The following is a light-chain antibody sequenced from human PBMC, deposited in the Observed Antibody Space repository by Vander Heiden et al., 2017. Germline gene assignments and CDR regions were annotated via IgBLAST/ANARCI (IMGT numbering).Light chain of an antibody. V-gene: IGLV1-47*01. Sequence: QSVLTQPPSASRTPGQTVTISCSGSSSNIGSNYVVWYQQLPGTAPKLLIYRNNQRPSGVPDRFSGSKSGTSASLAISGLRSEDEADYYCAAWDGSLSGRVFGGGTKLTVL. CDR3: AAWDGSLSGRV. J-gene: IGLJ3*02. CDR1: SSNIGSNY. CDR2: RNN.